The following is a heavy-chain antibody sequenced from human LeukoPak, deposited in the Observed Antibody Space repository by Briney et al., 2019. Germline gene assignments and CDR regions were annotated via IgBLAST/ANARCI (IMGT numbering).Heavy chain of an antibody. CDR3: ARDLYDILTGGMDV. Sequence: GGSLRLSCAASGFTFSSYSVNWVRQAPGKGLEWVSYITSSSSTIYYADSVKGRFTISRDNAKNSLYLQMNSLRAEDTAVYYCARDLYDILTGGMDVWGKGTAVTVSS. V-gene: IGHV3-48*01. D-gene: IGHD3-9*01. CDR1: GFTFSSYS. J-gene: IGHJ6*03. CDR2: ITSSSSTI.